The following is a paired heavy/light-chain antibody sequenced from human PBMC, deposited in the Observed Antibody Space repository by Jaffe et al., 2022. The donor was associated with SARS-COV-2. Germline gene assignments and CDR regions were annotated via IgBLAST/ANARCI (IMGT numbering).Light chain of an antibody. V-gene: IGKV1-5*03. Sequence: DIQMTQSPSTLSASVGDRVTITCRASQNINSWLAWYQQKPGRAPKVLIYKASNLESGVPSRFSGSGSGTEFTLTISSLQPDDFATYYCQQYNSYWTFGQGTKVEIK. J-gene: IGKJ1*01. CDR3: QQYNSYWT. CDR1: QNINSW. CDR2: KAS.
Heavy chain of an antibody. CDR2: IKQDGSEK. CDR1: GFTFSTYW. D-gene: IGHD1-26*01. CDR3: ARDFLPGATRVNYFQH. V-gene: IGHV3-7*01. J-gene: IGHJ1*01. Sequence: QLVESGGGLVQPGGSLRLSCAASGFTFSTYWMSWVRQAPGKGLEWVANIKQDGSEKFYVDSVRGRFTISRDNAENSLYLQMDSLRAEDTAVYYCARDFLPGATRVNYFQHWGQGTLVTVSP.